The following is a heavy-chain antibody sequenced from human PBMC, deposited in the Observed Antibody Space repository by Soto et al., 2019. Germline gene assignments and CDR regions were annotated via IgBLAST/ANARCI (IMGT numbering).Heavy chain of an antibody. CDR1: GFTFSNAW. CDR2: IKSKTDGGTT. D-gene: IGHD3-9*01. Sequence: EVQLVESGGGLVKPGGSLRLSCAASGFTFSNAWMSWVRQAPGKGLEWVGRIKSKTDGGTTDYAAPVKGRFTISRDDSKNTQYLQMTSLKTKNTAMYYCTTPYDFLTGYLSHDFWGQGTLVTVSS. CDR3: TTPYDFLTGYLSHDF. V-gene: IGHV3-15*01. J-gene: IGHJ4*02.